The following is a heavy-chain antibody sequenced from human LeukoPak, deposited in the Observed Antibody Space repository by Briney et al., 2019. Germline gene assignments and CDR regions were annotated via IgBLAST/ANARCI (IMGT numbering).Heavy chain of an antibody. Sequence: PGGSLRLSCAASGFTFSSYWMSWVRQAPGKGLEWVANIKQDGSEKYYVDSVKGRFTISRDNAKNSLYLQMNSLRAEDTAVYYCARDLTVDYSYLKYPSYYFDYWGQGTLVTVSS. CDR2: IKQDGSEK. D-gene: IGHD2-15*01. CDR1: GFTFSSYW. J-gene: IGHJ4*02. CDR3: ARDLTVDYSYLKYPSYYFDY. V-gene: IGHV3-7*01.